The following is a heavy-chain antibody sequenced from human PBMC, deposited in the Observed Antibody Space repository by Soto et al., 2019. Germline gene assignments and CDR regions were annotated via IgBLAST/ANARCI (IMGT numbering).Heavy chain of an antibody. Sequence: PSETLSVTCAAYGGSFSGYYWTWSRQPPWTGLEWIGETNHSGSTNSNPSLKSRVTISVDTSWSQFSVELTSVTAADTAGYCCARDKSSCRFDYWGQGTLVTVSS. J-gene: IGHJ4*02. CDR3: ARDKSSCRFDY. CDR2: TNHSGST. CDR1: GGSFSGYY. V-gene: IGHV4-34*01.